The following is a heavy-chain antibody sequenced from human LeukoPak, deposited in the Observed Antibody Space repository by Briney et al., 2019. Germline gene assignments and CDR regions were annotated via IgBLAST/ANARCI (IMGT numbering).Heavy chain of an antibody. CDR3: ARERSGWFFSN. J-gene: IGHJ4*02. D-gene: IGHD6-19*01. CDR1: GGTFSSYA. Sequence: SVKVSCKASGGTFSSYAISWVRQAPGQGLEWMGGIIPIFGTANYAQKFQGRVTITADESTSTAYMDLRSLRSDDTAVYYCARERSGWFFSNWGQGTLVTVSS. V-gene: IGHV1-69*01. CDR2: IIPIFGTA.